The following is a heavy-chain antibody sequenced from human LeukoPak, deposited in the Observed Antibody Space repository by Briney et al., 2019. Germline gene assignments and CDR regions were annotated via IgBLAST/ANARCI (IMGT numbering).Heavy chain of an antibody. V-gene: IGHV3-23*01. Sequence: GGSLRLSCSASGFTFSNYAITWVRQAPGKGLEWVSLISGSGSPTYYADSVKGRFTISRDNSKNTLYLQMNSLRADDTAVYYRARRDYSGILPYSFDIWGQGTMVTVSS. CDR2: ISGSGSPT. J-gene: IGHJ3*02. CDR3: ARRDYSGILPYSFDI. D-gene: IGHD4-23*01. CDR1: GFTFSNYA.